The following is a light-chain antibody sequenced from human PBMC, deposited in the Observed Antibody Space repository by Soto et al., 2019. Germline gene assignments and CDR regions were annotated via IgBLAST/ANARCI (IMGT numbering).Light chain of an antibody. CDR3: SSYTSSSTLV. Sequence: QSVLTQPASVSGSPGQSITISCTGTSSDVGGYNYVSWYQQHPGKAPILMIYDVTNRPSGVSNRFSGSKSGNPASLTISVLQAEDEADYYCSSYTSSSTLVFGGGTKLTVL. J-gene: IGLJ2*01. CDR2: DVT. CDR1: SSDVGGYNY. V-gene: IGLV2-14*01.